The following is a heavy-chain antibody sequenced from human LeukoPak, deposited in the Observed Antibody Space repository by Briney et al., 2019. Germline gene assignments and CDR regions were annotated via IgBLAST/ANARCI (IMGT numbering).Heavy chain of an antibody. J-gene: IGHJ4*02. CDR1: GGSISSSSYY. CDR2: IYYSGST. Sequence: SETLSLTCTVSGGSISSSSYYWGWIRQPPGKGLEWIGSIYYSGSTYYNPSLKSRVTISVDTSKNQFSLKLSSVTAADTAVYYCAGGSGWVTDSWGQGTLVTVSA. D-gene: IGHD6-19*01. V-gene: IGHV4-39*01. CDR3: AGGSGWVTDS.